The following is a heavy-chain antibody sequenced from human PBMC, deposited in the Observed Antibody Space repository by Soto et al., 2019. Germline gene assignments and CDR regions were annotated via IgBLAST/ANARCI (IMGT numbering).Heavy chain of an antibody. CDR3: ARHRAADGTVVNDY. D-gene: IGHD6-13*01. Sequence: SETLSLTCTVSGGSISSSTYYWGWIRQPPGKGLEWIGNISYSGSTYYNPSLKSRVTISVDTSKNQFSLKLSSVTAADTAVYYCARHRAADGTVVNDYWGQGTLVTVSS. CDR2: ISYSGST. V-gene: IGHV4-39*01. CDR1: GGSISSSTYY. J-gene: IGHJ4*02.